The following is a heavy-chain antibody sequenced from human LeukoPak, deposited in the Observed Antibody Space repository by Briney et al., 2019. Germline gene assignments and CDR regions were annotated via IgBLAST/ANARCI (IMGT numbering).Heavy chain of an antibody. Sequence: SETLSLTCTVSGYSISSGYYWGWIRQPPGKGLEWIGSIYHSGSTYYNPSLKSRVTISVDTSKNQFPLKLSSVTAADTAVYYCARGIFGVHYDILTGYYTGDFDYWGQGTLVTVSS. CDR1: GYSISSGYY. CDR2: IYHSGST. CDR3: ARGIFGVHYDILTGYYTGDFDY. J-gene: IGHJ4*02. D-gene: IGHD3-9*01. V-gene: IGHV4-38-2*02.